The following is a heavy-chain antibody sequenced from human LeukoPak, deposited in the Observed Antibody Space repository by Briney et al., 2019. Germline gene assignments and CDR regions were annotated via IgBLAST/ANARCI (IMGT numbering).Heavy chain of an antibody. D-gene: IGHD6-19*01. CDR1: GFTFSSYG. CDR3: AKEGSGWRGYFDY. CDR2: IRYDGGNK. Sequence: PGGSLRLSCAASGFTFSSYGMHWVRQAPGKGLEWVAFIRYDGGNKYYADSVKGRFTISRDNSKNTLYLQMNSLRAEDTAVYYCAKEGSGWRGYFDYWGQGTLVTVSS. J-gene: IGHJ4*02. V-gene: IGHV3-30*02.